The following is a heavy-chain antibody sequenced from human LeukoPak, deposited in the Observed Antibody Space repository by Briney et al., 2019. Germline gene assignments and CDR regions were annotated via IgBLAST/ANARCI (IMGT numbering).Heavy chain of an antibody. CDR2: IYYSGST. D-gene: IGHD6-19*01. CDR3: ASTIAVAGTRGGEFDY. CDR1: GGSISSYY. V-gene: IGHV4-59*08. Sequence: PSETLSLTCTGSGGSISSYYWSWIRQPPGKGLEWIGYIYYSGSTNYNPSLKSRVTISVDTSKNQFSLKLSSVTAADTAVYYCASTIAVAGTRGGEFDYWGQGTLVTVSS. J-gene: IGHJ4*02.